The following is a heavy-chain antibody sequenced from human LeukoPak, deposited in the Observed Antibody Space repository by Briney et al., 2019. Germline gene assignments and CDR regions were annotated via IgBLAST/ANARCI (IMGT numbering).Heavy chain of an antibody. V-gene: IGHV4-34*01. J-gene: IGHJ5*02. D-gene: IGHD6-6*01. CDR1: GGSFSGYY. Sequence: SETLSLTCAVYGGSFSGYYWSWIRQPPGKGLEWIGEINHSGSTNCNPSLKSRVTISVDTSKNQFSLKLSSVTAADTAVYYCARGRPRIAARRETRFDPWGQGTLVTVSS. CDR3: ARGRPRIAARRETRFDP. CDR2: INHSGST.